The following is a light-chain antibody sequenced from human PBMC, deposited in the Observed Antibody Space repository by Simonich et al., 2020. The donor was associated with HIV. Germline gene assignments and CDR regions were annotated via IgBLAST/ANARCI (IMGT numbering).Light chain of an antibody. CDR1: QSVLYSSNNKNY. Sequence: DIVMTQSPDSLAVSLGERASITCRSGQSVLYSSNNKNYLAWYQQKPGQPPKLLIYWSSTRKSGVPNRFRAGGSGTDFNLPISSLQAEEVAVYYFQQYYDTPYTFGQGPSWRSN. CDR3: QQYYDTPYT. CDR2: WSS. J-gene: IGKJ2*01. V-gene: IGKV4-1*01.